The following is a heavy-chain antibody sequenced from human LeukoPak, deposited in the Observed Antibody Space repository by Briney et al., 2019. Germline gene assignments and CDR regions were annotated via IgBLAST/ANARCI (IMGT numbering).Heavy chain of an antibody. D-gene: IGHD3-22*01. J-gene: IGHJ4*02. CDR3: AKFYYYDSSGNDY. CDR1: GFTFSSYS. CDR2: ISSSSSYI. V-gene: IGHV3-21*04. Sequence: GGSLRLSCAASGFTFSSYSMTWVRQAPGKGLEWVSSISSSSSYIYYADSVKGRFTISRDNAKNSLYLQMNSLRAEDTAVYYCAKFYYYDSSGNDYWGQGTLVTVSS.